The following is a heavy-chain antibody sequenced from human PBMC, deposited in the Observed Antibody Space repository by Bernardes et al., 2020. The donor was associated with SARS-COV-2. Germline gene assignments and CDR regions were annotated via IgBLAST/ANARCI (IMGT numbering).Heavy chain of an antibody. D-gene: IGHD6-19*01. V-gene: IGHV1-2*02. CDR3: ARVIAVAKDGVADGLDL. Sequence: ASVKVYCKASGYTFTAFYIHWVRQAPGQGLEWVGWINPKRGDTNYARQFEGRVTMTTDTSINTAYMDLRRLGPDDSAIYYCARVIAVAKDGVADGLDLWGQGTAVTVSS. CDR1: GYTFTAFY. CDR2: INPKRGDT. J-gene: IGHJ6*02.